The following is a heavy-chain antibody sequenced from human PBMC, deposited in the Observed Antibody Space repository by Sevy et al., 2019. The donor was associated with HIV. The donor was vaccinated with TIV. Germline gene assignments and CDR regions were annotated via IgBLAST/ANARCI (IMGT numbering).Heavy chain of an antibody. D-gene: IGHD3-10*01. Sequence: SETLSLTCTVSGVSISSSSYDWGWIRQPPGKGLEWIASFFFTGSTYYNPSLKSRVTISVDTSNNQFSLKLNSVTAPDTALYYCARQGGLVDRAFDYWGQGTLVTVSS. V-gene: IGHV4-39*01. J-gene: IGHJ4*02. CDR3: ARQGGLVDRAFDY. CDR1: GVSISSSSYD. CDR2: FFFTGST.